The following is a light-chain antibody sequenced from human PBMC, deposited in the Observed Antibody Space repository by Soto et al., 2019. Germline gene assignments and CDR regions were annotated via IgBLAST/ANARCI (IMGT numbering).Light chain of an antibody. J-gene: IGLJ1*01. CDR3: AAWDDTVRSDV. V-gene: IGLV1-47*01. CDR2: RND. CDR1: ISNIGNNY. Sequence: QSVLTQPSSVSGTPGQGVTISCSGSISNIGNNYVYWFQQLPGTAPKVLTNRNDQRPSGVPDRFSGSKSGTSASLAISGLRSEDEADYYCAAWDDTVRSDVFGTGTKVPVL.